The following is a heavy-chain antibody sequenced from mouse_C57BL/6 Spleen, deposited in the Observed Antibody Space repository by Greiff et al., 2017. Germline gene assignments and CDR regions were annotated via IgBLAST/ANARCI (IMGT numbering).Heavy chain of an antibody. D-gene: IGHD2-2*01. Sequence: EVQLQQSGPELVKPGASVKISCKASGYSFTGYYMNWVKQSPEKSLEWIGEINPSTGGTTYNQKFKAKATLTVDKSSSTAYMQLKSLTSEDSAVYYCARERSTMVTTGFRSWGQGTLVTVSA. J-gene: IGHJ3*01. V-gene: IGHV1-42*01. CDR2: INPSTGGT. CDR3: ARERSTMVTTGFRS. CDR1: GYSFTGYY.